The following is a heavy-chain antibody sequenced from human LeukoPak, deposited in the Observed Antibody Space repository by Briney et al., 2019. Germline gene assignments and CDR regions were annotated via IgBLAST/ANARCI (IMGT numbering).Heavy chain of an antibody. Sequence: PSETLSLTCTVSGGSISSYYWSWIRQPPGKGLEWIGYIYYSGSTNYNPSLKSRVTISVDTSKNQFSLKLSSVTAADTAVYFCARGSYSYDSSGAFDIWGQGTMVTVPS. J-gene: IGHJ3*02. V-gene: IGHV4-59*08. CDR2: IYYSGST. CDR3: ARGSYSYDSSGAFDI. D-gene: IGHD3-22*01. CDR1: GGSISSYY.